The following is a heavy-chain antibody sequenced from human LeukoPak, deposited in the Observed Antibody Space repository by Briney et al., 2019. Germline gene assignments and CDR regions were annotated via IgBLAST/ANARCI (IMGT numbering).Heavy chain of an antibody. V-gene: IGHV3-21*01. J-gene: IGHJ4*02. CDR2: ISSSSSYI. D-gene: IGHD2-2*01. CDR3: ARDLDPSSLVVLPAALAY. CDR1: GVTFSSYS. Sequence: GRSLRLSCAAPGVTFSSYSMNWVRQAPGKGLEWVSSISSSSSYIYYADSVKGRFTISRDNAKNSLYLQMNSLRAEDTAVYYCARDLDPSSLVVLPAALAYWGQGTLVTVSS.